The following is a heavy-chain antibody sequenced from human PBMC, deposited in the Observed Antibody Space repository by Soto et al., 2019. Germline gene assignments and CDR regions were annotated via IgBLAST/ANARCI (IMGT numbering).Heavy chain of an antibody. CDR2: MSISGEKT. V-gene: IGHV3-23*01. CDR3: TRWDGFADL. J-gene: IGHJ4*02. CDR1: GFTFSHYS. Sequence: ESGGGLVQPGGSLRLSCAASGFTFSHYSMAWVRQTPEKGLEWVSGMSISGEKTFYADFVKGRFTVSRDSPKNTVYLQMNTLRAEDTAIYYCTRWDGFADLWGQGTLVTVSS. D-gene: IGHD1-26*01.